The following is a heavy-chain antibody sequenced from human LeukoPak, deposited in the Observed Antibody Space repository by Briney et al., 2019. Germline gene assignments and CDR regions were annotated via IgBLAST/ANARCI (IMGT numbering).Heavy chain of an antibody. J-gene: IGHJ4*02. Sequence: ASVKVSCKASGYTFTGYFMHWVRQAPGQGFEWMGWINPNSGGTSYLQNFQGRVTMTRDTSISTAYMDLSRLRSDDTAVYYCARGRPGDYFDYWGQGTRVTVSS. CDR1: GYTFTGYF. V-gene: IGHV1-2*02. CDR3: ARGRPGDYFDY. D-gene: IGHD6-25*01. CDR2: INPNSGGT.